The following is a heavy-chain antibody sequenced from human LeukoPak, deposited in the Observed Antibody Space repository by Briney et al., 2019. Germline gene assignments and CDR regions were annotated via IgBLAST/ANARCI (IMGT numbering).Heavy chain of an antibody. CDR1: GFTFSTHR. J-gene: IGHJ6*02. CDR2: ISGTSTYI. V-gene: IGHV3-21*01. CDR3: ARDRGFVGVFYNGIDV. Sequence: GGSLRLSCAASGFTFSTHRMHWVRQAPGKGLEWVSSISGTSTYIHYADSVKGRFTISRDNAENSLYLQMNSLRAEDTAVYYCARDRGFVGVFYNGIDVWGQGTTVTVSS. D-gene: IGHD3-10*01.